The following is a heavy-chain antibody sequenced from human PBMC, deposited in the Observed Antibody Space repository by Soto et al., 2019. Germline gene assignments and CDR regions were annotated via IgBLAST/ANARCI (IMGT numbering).Heavy chain of an antibody. V-gene: IGHV3-30*18. D-gene: IGHD3-22*01. J-gene: IGHJ3*02. Sequence: QVQLVESGGGVVQPGRSLRLSCAASGFIFSNYGMHWVRQAPGKGLEWVAVVSYGGSDHFYADSVKGRYTISRDNSRNTVYLEMNSLRAEDTAVYYCAKEVRLHYDSRGVDAFDIWGQGTMVTVSS. CDR1: GFIFSNYG. CDR2: VSYGGSDH. CDR3: AKEVRLHYDSRGVDAFDI.